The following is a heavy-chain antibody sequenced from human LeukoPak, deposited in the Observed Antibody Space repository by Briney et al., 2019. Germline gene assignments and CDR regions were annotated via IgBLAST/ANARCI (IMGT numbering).Heavy chain of an antibody. CDR3: ARVGCSSTSCLYSY. Sequence: SETLSLTCAVYGGSFSGYYWSWIRQPPGKGLEWIGEINHSGSTNYNPSLKSRVTISVDTSKNQFSLKLSSVTAADTAVYYCARVGCSSTSCLYSYWGQGTLVTVSS. V-gene: IGHV4-34*01. J-gene: IGHJ4*02. CDR2: INHSGST. D-gene: IGHD2-2*01. CDR1: GGSFSGYY.